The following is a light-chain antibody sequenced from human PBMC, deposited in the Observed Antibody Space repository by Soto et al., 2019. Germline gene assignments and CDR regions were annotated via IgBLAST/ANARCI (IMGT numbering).Light chain of an antibody. CDR2: GAS. J-gene: IGKJ1*01. V-gene: IGKV3-20*01. CDR3: QQYGSSSTWT. CDR1: QSVSSSY. Sequence: EIGLTQYPGTLSLSPGERATLSCRASQSVSSSYLAWYQQQPGQAPRLLIYGASRRASGIPDRFSGSGSGTDFSLAISRLKSEYSAVYYCQQYGSSSTWTFGQGLKVEI.